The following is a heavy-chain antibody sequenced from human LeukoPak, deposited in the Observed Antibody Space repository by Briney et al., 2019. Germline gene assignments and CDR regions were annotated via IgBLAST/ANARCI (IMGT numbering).Heavy chain of an antibody. D-gene: IGHD3-22*01. CDR1: VLPLRNYE. CDR2: TNISYHNT. V-gene: IGHV3-48*03. J-gene: IGHJ4*02. Sequence: GGPLRLPCAASVLPLRNYEMIGPPRAPGKALEGFAHTNISYHNTYYAACVEGRFTIYRDKAEHSVDVKMNSVSPEDTGVYFCARSYDRRGYFFYFDFWGRGSVVTVA. CDR3: ARSYDRRGYFFYFDF.